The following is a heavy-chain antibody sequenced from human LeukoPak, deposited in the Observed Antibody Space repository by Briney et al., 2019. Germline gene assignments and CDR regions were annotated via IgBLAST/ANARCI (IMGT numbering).Heavy chain of an antibody. CDR2: ISWNSGSI. CDR3: AKGYSSGWYYFGY. Sequence: PGGSLRLSCAASGFTFDDYAMHWVRQAPGKGLEWVSGISWNSGSIGYADSVKGRFTISRDNAKNSLYLQMNSLRAEDTALYYCAKGYSSGWYYFGYWGQGTLVTVSS. CDR1: GFTFDDYA. D-gene: IGHD6-19*01. J-gene: IGHJ4*02. V-gene: IGHV3-9*01.